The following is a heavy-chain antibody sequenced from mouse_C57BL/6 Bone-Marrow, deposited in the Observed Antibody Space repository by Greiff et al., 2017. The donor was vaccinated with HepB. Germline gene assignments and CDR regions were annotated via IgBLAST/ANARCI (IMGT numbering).Heavy chain of an antibody. CDR2: INPYNGDT. D-gene: IGHD4-1*01. J-gene: IGHJ1*03. Sequence: VQLQQSGPVLVKPGASVKMSCTASGYTFTDYYMNWVKQSHGKSLEWIGIINPYNGDTSYTQKFKGKATLTVDKSSSTAYLQLNSLTSEDSAVYYCSTWAYWYFDVWGTGTTVTVSS. CDR3: STWAYWYFDV. CDR1: GYTFTDYY. V-gene: IGHV1-19*01.